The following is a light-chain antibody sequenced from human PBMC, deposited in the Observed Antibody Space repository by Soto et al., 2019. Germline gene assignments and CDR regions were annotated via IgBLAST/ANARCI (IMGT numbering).Light chain of an antibody. V-gene: IGKV1-5*01. CDR2: DAS. Sequence: DIQMTQSPSTLSASVGDRVTITCRASQSISSWLAWYQQKPGKAPKLLIYDASSLESGVPSRFSGSGSGTEFTLPISSLQPDDFATYYCQQYNSYPWTFGQGTKVDIK. CDR3: QQYNSYPWT. CDR1: QSISSW. J-gene: IGKJ1*01.